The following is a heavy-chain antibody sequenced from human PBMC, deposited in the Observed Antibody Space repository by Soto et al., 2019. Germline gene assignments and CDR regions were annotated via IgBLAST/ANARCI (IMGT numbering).Heavy chain of an antibody. CDR3: ARSSSSSYRKWFHP. CDR1: GYTFTGYY. D-gene: IGHD6-6*01. Sequence: ASVKVSCKASGYTFTGYYMHWVRQAPGQGLEWMGWINPNSGGTNYAQKFQGWVTMTRDTSISTAYMELSRLRSDDTAVYYCARSSSSSYRKWFHPGGQGTLLTVSS. CDR2: INPNSGGT. V-gene: IGHV1-2*04. J-gene: IGHJ5*02.